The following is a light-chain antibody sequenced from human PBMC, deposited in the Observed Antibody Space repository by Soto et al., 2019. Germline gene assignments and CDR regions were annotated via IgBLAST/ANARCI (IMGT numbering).Light chain of an antibody. CDR2: GAS. Sequence: EIVLTQSPGTLSLSPGERATLSCRASQSVNSDYLGWFQQKPGQAPRLLIYGASTRATGIPDRFSGSGSGTDVTLTISRLEPEDFAVYYCQQYGRSPFTFGPGTKVDIK. CDR1: QSVNSDY. J-gene: IGKJ3*01. V-gene: IGKV3-20*01. CDR3: QQYGRSPFT.